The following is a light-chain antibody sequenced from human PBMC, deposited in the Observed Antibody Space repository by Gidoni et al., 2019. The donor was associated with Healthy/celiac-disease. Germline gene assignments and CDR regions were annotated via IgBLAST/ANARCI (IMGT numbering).Light chain of an antibody. J-gene: IGLJ2*01. Sequence: YELTQPPSVSVSPGQTASITCSGDKLGDKYACWYQQKPGQSPVLVIYQDSKRPSGIPERFSGSNSGNTATLTISGTQAMDEADYYCQAWDSSTAVVFGGGTKLTVL. CDR1: KLGDKY. CDR3: QAWDSSTAVV. CDR2: QDS. V-gene: IGLV3-1*01.